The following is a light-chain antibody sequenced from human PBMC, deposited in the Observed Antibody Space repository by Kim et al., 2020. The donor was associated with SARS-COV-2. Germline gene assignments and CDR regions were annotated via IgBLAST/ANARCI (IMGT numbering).Light chain of an antibody. CDR2: GAS. J-gene: IGKJ2*03. V-gene: IGKV3-20*01. CDR1: QSVTSNY. CDR3: QQFGASPPYS. Sequence: PGQRATLSCRASQSVTSNYLAWYQQKPGQAPRLLIHGASSRATGIPDRFSGSGSGTDFTLTINRLEPEDFAVYYCQQFGASPPYSFGQGTKLEI.